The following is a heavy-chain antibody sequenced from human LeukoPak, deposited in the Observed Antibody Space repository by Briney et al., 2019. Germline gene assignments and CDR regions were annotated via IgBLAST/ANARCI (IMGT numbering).Heavy chain of an antibody. D-gene: IGHD5-18*01. CDR1: GFTLNAYT. J-gene: IGHJ4*02. Sequence: GGSLCPSSEAPGFTLNAYTKKLVRQAPGKGLEWVSYISGSSSTIYYADSVKGRFTISRDNAKNSLYLQMNSLRDEDTAVYYCARGCTGWLEYCGQGILVTVSS. V-gene: IGHV3-48*02. CDR2: ISGSSSTI. CDR3: ARGCTGWLEY.